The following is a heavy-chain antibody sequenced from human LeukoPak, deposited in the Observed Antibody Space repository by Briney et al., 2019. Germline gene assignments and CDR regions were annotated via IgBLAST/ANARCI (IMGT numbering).Heavy chain of an antibody. CDR3: AREWGLESSGYYYAY. Sequence: ASVKVSCKASGGTFNRFTISWVRQAPGQGFEWMGGITPIFGTANFAQKFQGRVSITADGSTSTAFMELSSLRSEDTAVYYCAREWGLESSGYYYAYWGQGTLVTVSS. D-gene: IGHD3-22*01. J-gene: IGHJ4*02. V-gene: IGHV1-69*13. CDR2: ITPIFGTA. CDR1: GGTFNRFT.